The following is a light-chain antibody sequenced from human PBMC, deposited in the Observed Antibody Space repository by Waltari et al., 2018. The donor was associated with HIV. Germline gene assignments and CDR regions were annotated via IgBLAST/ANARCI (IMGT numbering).Light chain of an antibody. V-gene: IGLV2-8*01. Sequence: QSALTQPPSASGSPGQSVTLSCTGTNSDVGGYNYVSWHQQHPGKAPKLMIYDVIKRPSGVPDRFSGSKSGNTASRTVSGLQPEDEADYYCSSHAGSKVVFGGGTRLTVL. J-gene: IGLJ2*01. CDR2: DVI. CDR1: NSDVGGYNY. CDR3: SSHAGSKVV.